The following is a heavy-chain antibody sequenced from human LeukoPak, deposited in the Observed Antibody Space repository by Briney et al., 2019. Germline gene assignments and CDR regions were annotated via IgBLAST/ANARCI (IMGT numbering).Heavy chain of an antibody. Sequence: SETLSLTCTVSGGSISSYYWSWIRQPPGKGLEWIGYIYSSGSTNYNPSLKSRVTISVDTSKNQFPLKLSSVTAADTAVYYCARGLFAGEGDYWGQGTLVTVSS. V-gene: IGHV4-59*01. CDR2: IYSSGST. CDR1: GGSISSYY. J-gene: IGHJ4*02. CDR3: ARGLFAGEGDY. D-gene: IGHD3-22*01.